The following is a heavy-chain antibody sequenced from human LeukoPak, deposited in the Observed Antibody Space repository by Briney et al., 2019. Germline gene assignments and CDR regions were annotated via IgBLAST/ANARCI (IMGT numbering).Heavy chain of an antibody. V-gene: IGHV1-46*01. CDR2: INPSGGST. CDR3: ASWYSSGWYYFDY. CDR1: GYTFTSYY. J-gene: IGHJ4*02. Sequence: ASVKVSCKASGYTFTSYYMHWVRQAPGQGLEWMGIINPSGGSTSYAQKFQGRVTMTRDTSTSTVYMELSSLGSEDTAVYYCASWYSSGWYYFDYWGQGTLVTVSS. D-gene: IGHD6-19*01.